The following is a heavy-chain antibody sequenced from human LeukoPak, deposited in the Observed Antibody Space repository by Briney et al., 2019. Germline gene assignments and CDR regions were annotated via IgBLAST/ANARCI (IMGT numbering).Heavy chain of an antibody. V-gene: IGHV3-7*03. CDR3: AITFWSGYWPFDY. CDR1: GFTFSSYW. CDR2: MKQDGSEK. Sequence: GGSPRLSCAASGFTFSSYWMSWVRQAPGKGLEWVANMKQDGSEKYYVDSVKGRFTISRDNAKNSLYLQMNSLRAEDTAVYYCAITFWSGYWPFDYWGQGTLVTVSS. D-gene: IGHD3-3*01. J-gene: IGHJ4*02.